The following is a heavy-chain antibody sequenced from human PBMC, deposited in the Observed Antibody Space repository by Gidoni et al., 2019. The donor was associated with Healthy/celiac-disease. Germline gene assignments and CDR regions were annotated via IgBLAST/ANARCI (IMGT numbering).Heavy chain of an antibody. D-gene: IGHD1-26*01. CDR3: ARHPTTFYSGSYLLPGPIDY. CDR1: GGSISSSSYH. J-gene: IGHJ4*02. V-gene: IGHV4-39*01. Sequence: QLQLQESGPGRVKPSETLSLTCTVPGGSISSSSYHWGGIRQPPGQGLEWIGSIYYSGSPYYNPSLKRRVTISVDTSKNQFSLKLSSVTAADTAVYYCARHPTTFYSGSYLLPGPIDYWGQGTLVTVSS. CDR2: IYYSGSP.